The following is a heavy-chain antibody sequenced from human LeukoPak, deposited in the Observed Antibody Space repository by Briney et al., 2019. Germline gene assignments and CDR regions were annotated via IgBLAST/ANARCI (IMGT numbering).Heavy chain of an antibody. Sequence: GGSLRLSCAASGFTFSSYGMHWVRQAPGKGLEWVAVISYDGSNKYYADSVKGRFTISRDNSKNTLYLQMNSLRAEDTAVYYCARVRGPLDPWGQGTLVTVSS. CDR2: ISYDGSNK. CDR3: ARVRGPLDP. J-gene: IGHJ5*02. CDR1: GFTFSSYG. V-gene: IGHV3-30*19. D-gene: IGHD3-10*01.